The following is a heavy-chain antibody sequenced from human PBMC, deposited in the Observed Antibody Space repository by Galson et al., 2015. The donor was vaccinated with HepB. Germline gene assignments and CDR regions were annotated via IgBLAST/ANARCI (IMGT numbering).Heavy chain of an antibody. CDR2: GSGGST. CDR1: GFTLSSYA. Sequence: SLRLSCAASGFTLSSYAMAWVRQAPAKGLEWVSGSGGSTYYADSVEGRFTIPRDNSKNTLYLQMNSLRPEDTAVYYCAKNRAELWFDDLDYWGQGTLVTVSS. CDR3: AKNRAELWFDDLDY. V-gene: IGHV3-23*01. J-gene: IGHJ4*02. D-gene: IGHD3-10*01.